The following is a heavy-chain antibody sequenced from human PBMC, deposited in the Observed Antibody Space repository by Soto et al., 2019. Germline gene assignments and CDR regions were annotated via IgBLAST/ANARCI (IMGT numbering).Heavy chain of an antibody. CDR3: AIYDSSGSRGFQH. CDR2: IYYSGST. CDR1: GGSISSGGYY. V-gene: IGHV4-31*03. D-gene: IGHD3-22*01. J-gene: IGHJ1*01. Sequence: QVQLQESGPGLVKPSQTLSLTCTVSGGSISSGGYYWSWIRQHPGKGLEWIGYIYYSGSTYYNPSLKSRVTISVDTSKNQFSLKLSSVTPADTAVYYCAIYDSSGSRGFQHWGQGTLVTVSS.